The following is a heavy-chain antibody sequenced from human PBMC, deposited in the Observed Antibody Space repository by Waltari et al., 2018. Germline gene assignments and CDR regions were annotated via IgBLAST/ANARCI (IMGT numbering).Heavy chain of an antibody. Sequence: QVQLQESGPGLVKPSQTLSLTCTVSGGSISRGSNYWSWIRQPAGTGREWSGYIYTSRSTNYNPSLKSRVTISVETAKNQFSLKLSTVTAADTAVYYCARGMIYCGSGSYGLWGRGTLVTVSS. J-gene: IGHJ2*01. CDR3: ARGMIYCGSGSYGL. CDR1: GGSISRGSNY. D-gene: IGHD3-10*01. V-gene: IGHV4-61*09. CDR2: IYTSRST.